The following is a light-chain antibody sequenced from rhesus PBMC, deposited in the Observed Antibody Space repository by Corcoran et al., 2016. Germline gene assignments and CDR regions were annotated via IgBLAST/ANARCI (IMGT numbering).Light chain of an antibody. CDR2: DAT. Sequence: DLQLTQSPSSLSASVGDRATITVRASQGISSYLAWYKQKAGKAPKSLTYDATNLKSGVPSRFSVSGLGTDFTLTISSLQPEDFALYYCQQRNRYPLTFGGGTKVEIK. CDR3: QQRNRYPLT. V-gene: IGKV1-38*01. J-gene: IGKJ4*01. CDR1: QGISSY.